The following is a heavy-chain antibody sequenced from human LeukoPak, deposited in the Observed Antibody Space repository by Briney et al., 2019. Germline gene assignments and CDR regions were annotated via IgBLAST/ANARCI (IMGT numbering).Heavy chain of an antibody. CDR1: GGSFSGYY. CDR2: INHSGST. D-gene: IGHD3-22*01. Sequence: SETLSLTCAVYGGSFSGYYWSWIRQPPGKGLEWIGEINHSGSTNYNPSLKSRVTISVDTSKNQFSLKLSSVTAADRAVYYCARGSPFRPLYYYDSSGYFQHWGQGTLVTVSS. J-gene: IGHJ1*01. CDR3: ARGSPFRPLYYYDSSGYFQH. V-gene: IGHV4-34*01.